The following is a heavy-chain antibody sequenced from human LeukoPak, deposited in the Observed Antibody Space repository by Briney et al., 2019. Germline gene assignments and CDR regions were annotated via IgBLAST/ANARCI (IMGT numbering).Heavy chain of an antibody. CDR2: IYHSGST. CDR3: ARESVRPYFDY. V-gene: IGHV4-59*12. J-gene: IGHJ4*02. CDR1: GGSISSYY. D-gene: IGHD2-8*01. Sequence: SETLSLTCTVSGGSISSYYWSWIRQPPGKGLEWIGYIYHSGSTNYNPSLKSRVTISVNTSKNQFSLKLSSVTAADTGVYYCARESVRPYFDYWGQGTLVTVSS.